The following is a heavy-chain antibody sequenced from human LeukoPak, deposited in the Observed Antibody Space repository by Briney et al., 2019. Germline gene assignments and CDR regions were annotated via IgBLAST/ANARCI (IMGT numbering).Heavy chain of an antibody. CDR2: ISAYNGDT. CDR3: AKVVQPIGGEVRGTYFDA. J-gene: IGHJ4*02. D-gene: IGHD3-10*01. Sequence: GASVKVSCKASGNTFTSFGIPWIRQAPGQGLEWMGWISAYNGDTSYSQKVQGRVTMTTDTSTDTAYMELRSLRSDDTAVYFCAKVVQPIGGEVRGTYFDAWGQGTLVTVSS. CDR1: GNTFTSFG. V-gene: IGHV1-18*01.